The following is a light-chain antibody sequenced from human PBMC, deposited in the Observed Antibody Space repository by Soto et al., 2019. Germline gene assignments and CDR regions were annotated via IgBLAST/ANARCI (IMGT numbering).Light chain of an antibody. CDR1: QSVSSC. CDR2: DAS. V-gene: IGKV3-11*01. CDR3: QQYDSSGT. J-gene: IGKJ1*01. Sequence: DIEMTQSPATLSLSAGKRVTLSCRASQSVSSCLAWYQQKPGQAPRLLIYDASNSATGIPARLSGSGSGTDFTLTSIRLEHEDSAVYYCQQYDSSGTFGQGTKVDIK.